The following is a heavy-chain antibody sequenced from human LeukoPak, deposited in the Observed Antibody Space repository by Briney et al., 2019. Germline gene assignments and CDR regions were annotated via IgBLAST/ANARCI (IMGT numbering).Heavy chain of an antibody. D-gene: IGHD4-17*01. CDR3: AREGYDYGDYGNL. Sequence: SETLSLTCTVSGGSISSGGYYWSWIRQHPGKGLEWIGYIYYSGSTYYNPSLKSRVTISVDTSKNQFSLKLSSVTAADTAVYYCAREGYDYGDYGNLWGQGTLVTVSS. V-gene: IGHV4-31*03. CDR2: IYYSGST. J-gene: IGHJ5*02. CDR1: GGSISSGGYY.